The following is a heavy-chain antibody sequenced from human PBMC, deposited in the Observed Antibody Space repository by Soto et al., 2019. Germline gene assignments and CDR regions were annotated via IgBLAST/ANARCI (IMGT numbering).Heavy chain of an antibody. J-gene: IGHJ6*02. V-gene: IGHV4-59*01. CDR1: GGSISSYY. CDR2: IYYSGST. Sequence: QVQLQESGPGLVKPSETLSLTCTVSGGSISSYYWSWIRQPPGKGLEWIGYIYYSGSTNYNPSLTRRATIAVDTSKNQFSLKLSSVTAADTAVYYCARGHSGSYRTGEGYYYGMDVWGQGTTVTVSS. CDR3: ARGHSGSYRTGEGYYYGMDV. D-gene: IGHD1-26*01.